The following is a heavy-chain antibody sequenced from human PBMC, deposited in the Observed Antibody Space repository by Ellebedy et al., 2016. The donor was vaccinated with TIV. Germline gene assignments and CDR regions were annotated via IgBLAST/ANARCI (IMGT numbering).Heavy chain of an antibody. CDR3: AKGRGGGSDTSAPRYYFDY. V-gene: IGHV3-23*01. J-gene: IGHJ4*02. CDR1: GFTFSGYA. Sequence: GESLKISCAASGFTFSGYAMSWVRQAPGKRLEWVSGINSRGGSTYYADSVKGRFTISRDTSKKTLYLQMNSLRAEDTAIYYCAKGRGGGSDTSAPRYYFDYWGLGTLVTVSS. CDR2: INSRGGST. D-gene: IGHD3-22*01.